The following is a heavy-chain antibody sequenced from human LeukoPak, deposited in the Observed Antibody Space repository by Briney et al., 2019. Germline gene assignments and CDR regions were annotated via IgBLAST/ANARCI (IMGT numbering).Heavy chain of an antibody. CDR2: IIPIFGTA. V-gene: IGHV1-69*01. D-gene: IGHD3-10*01. J-gene: IGHJ5*02. CDR1: GGTFSSYA. Sequence: GSSVKVSCKASGGTFSSYAISWVRQAPGQGLEWMGGIIPIFGTANYAQKFQGGVTITADESTSTAYMELSSLRSEDTAVYYCASPVAYYYGSGSYRWENWFDPWGQGTLVTVSS. CDR3: ASPVAYYYGSGSYRWENWFDP.